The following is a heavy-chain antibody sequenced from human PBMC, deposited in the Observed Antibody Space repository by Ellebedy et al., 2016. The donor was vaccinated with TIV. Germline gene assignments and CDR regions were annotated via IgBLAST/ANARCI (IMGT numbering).Heavy chain of an antibody. CDR1: GGSTSPYY. J-gene: IGHJ5*02. CDR2: IYTSGTT. V-gene: IGHV4-4*07. Sequence: SETLSLXCTVSGGSTSPYYWSWIRQPAGKALEWIGRIYTSGTTNYNPSFKSRATISVDTAKNQFSLRLSSVTAADTALYYCATETWNDIYNWFDTWGQGTLVTVSS. CDR3: ATETWNDIYNWFDT. D-gene: IGHD1-1*01.